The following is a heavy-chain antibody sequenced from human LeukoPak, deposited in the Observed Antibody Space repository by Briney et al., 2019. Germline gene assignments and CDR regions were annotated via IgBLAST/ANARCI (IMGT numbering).Heavy chain of an antibody. CDR3: ARSQGIADAFDL. D-gene: IGHD2-15*01. J-gene: IGHJ3*01. V-gene: IGHV3-66*02. CDR2: IYSGSMT. CDR1: GLSVTNNY. Sequence: GGSLRLSCATSGLSVTNNYINWLRQAPGKGLEWVSVIYSGSMTEFADSVKGRFSISRDTTTNTVFLQMNTLRLDDTAVYYCARSQGIADAFDLWGQGTRVTVSS.